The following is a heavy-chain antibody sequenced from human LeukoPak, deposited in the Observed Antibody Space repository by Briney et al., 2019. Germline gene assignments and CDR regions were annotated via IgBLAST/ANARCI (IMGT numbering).Heavy chain of an antibody. CDR1: GGSISSGGYY. CDR2: IYYSGST. D-gene: IGHD6-19*01. J-gene: IGHJ4*02. V-gene: IGHV4-31*03. Sequence: SETLSLTCTVSGGSISSGGYYWSWIRQHPGKGLEWIGYIYYSGSTYYNPSLKSRVTISVDTSKNQFSLKLSSVTAADTAVYYCARGRSQWLVPRPFDYWGQGTLVTVSS. CDR3: ARGRSQWLVPRPFDY.